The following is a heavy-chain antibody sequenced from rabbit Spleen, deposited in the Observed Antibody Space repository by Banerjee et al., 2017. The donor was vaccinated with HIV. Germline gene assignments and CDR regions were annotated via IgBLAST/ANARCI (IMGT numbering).Heavy chain of an antibody. CDR2: ICPGSSHST. Sequence: QEQLVESGGGLVQPGGSLKLSCKASGFSFSSGYDMCWVRQAPGKGLEWIACICPGSSHSTCYASWAKGRFTISKTSSTTVTLQMTSLTAADTATYFCARGSANSPYYGMDLWGPGPSSPS. J-gene: IGHJ6*01. CDR1: GFSFSSGYD. D-gene: IGHD6-1*01. V-gene: IGHV1S45*01. CDR3: ARGSANSPYYGMDL.